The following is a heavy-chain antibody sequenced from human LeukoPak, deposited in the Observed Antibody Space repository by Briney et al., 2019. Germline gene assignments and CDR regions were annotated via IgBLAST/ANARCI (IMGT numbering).Heavy chain of an antibody. J-gene: IGHJ4*02. D-gene: IGHD2-15*01. CDR3: TRVKGYSNFDY. Sequence: PGGSLRLSCTASGFTFGDYAMSWVRQAPGKGLEWVGFIRSKAYGGTTEYAASVKGRFTISRDDSKSIAYLQMNSLKTEDTDVYYCTRVKGYSNFDYWGQGTLVTVSS. V-gene: IGHV3-49*04. CDR1: GFTFGDYA. CDR2: IRSKAYGGTT.